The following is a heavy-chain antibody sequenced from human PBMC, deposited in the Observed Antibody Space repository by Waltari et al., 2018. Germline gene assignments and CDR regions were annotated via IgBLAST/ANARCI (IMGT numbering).Heavy chain of an antibody. J-gene: IGHJ3*02. CDR1: GYSFTSYW. CDR2: IEPGEPDT. V-gene: IGHV5-51*01. Sequence: EVQLVQSGAEVKKPGESLKISCKGSGYSFTSYWIGWVPQMTGNGREWMAIIEPGEPDTRYSPCSQGQVTISAEQSISTAYLQWSSLRASDTTMYYCARQWELPDAFDIWGQGTMVTVSS. D-gene: IGHD1-26*01. CDR3: ARQWELPDAFDI.